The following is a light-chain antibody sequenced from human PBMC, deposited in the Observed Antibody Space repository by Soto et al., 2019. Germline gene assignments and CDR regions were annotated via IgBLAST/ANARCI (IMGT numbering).Light chain of an antibody. V-gene: IGLV1-51*01. Sequence: QSVLTQPPSVSAAPGQKVTISCSGSSSNIGNNYVSWYQHLPGTAPKLLIYDNNKRPSGIPDRFSGSKSGTSATLGITGLQTGDEADYYCGTWDSSRSGFYVFGTGTKVTVL. J-gene: IGLJ1*01. CDR1: SSNIGNNY. CDR3: GTWDSSRSGFYV. CDR2: DNN.